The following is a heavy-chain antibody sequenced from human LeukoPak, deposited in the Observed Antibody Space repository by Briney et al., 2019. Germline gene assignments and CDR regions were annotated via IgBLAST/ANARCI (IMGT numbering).Heavy chain of an antibody. V-gene: IGHV4-4*07. Sequence: SETLSLTCTVSGGSISDYYWSWIQQPAEKGLECIGRVYTSGGIDYNPSFKSRVTLSVDKSKNQFFLKLTSVTAADTAVYYCAGRDYWGQGTLVTVSS. J-gene: IGHJ4*02. D-gene: IGHD1-26*01. CDR3: AGRDY. CDR2: VYTSGGI. CDR1: GGSISDYY.